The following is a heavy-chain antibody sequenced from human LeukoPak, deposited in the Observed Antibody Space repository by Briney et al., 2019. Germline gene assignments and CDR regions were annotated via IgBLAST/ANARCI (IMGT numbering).Heavy chain of an antibody. CDR3: ALTMVRGVIVTYYYGMDV. CDR2: INPNSGGT. CDR1: GYTFTGYY. J-gene: IGHJ6*02. V-gene: IGHV1-2*02. Sequence: GASVKVSCKASGYTFTGYYMHWVRRAPGQRLEWMGWINPNSGGTNYAQKFQGRVTMTRDTSISTAYMELSRLRSDDTAVYYCALTMVRGVIVTYYYGMDVWGQGTTVTVSS. D-gene: IGHD3-10*01.